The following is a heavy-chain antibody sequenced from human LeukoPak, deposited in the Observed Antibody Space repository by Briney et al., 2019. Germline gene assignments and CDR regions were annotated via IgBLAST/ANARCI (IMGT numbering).Heavy chain of an antibody. CDR1: GFTFSSYA. D-gene: IGHD2-2*03. CDR3: APSRGLDMIFND. CDR2: ISGSGDII. J-gene: IGHJ4*02. V-gene: IGHV3-23*01. Sequence: GGSLRLSCAASGFTFSSYAMTWVRQVPGKGLEWFSSISGSGDIIYYADSVKGRFTISRDNSKNTLHVQMNSLRAEDTAVYYCAPSRGLDMIFNDWGQGTLVTVSS.